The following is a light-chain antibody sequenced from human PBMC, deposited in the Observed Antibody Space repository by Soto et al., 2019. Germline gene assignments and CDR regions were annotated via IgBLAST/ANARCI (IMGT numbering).Light chain of an antibody. V-gene: IGKV2-28*01. Sequence: DIVMTQSPLSLPVTPGEPASISCRSSQSLLHTNGYNYLDWYLQKPGQSPQLLIYLGSNLASGVPDRFSGSGSGTDFTLKISRVEAEDVRVYYCMQALQAPYTFGQGTKLEIK. CDR3: MQALQAPYT. J-gene: IGKJ2*01. CDR1: QSLLHTNGYNY. CDR2: LGS.